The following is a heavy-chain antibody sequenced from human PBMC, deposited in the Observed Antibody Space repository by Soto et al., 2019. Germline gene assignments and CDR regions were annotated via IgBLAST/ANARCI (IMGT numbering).Heavy chain of an antibody. CDR2: ISGSGGST. V-gene: IGHV3-23*01. Sequence: EVQLLESGGDLVQPGGSLRLTCAASEFTFSIFAMSWVRQSPGKGLEWVSTISGSGGSTYYADAVKGRFSISRDNSLGTLYLQMKSLRVEYTAIYYCAKDVSLGSTVDLGFWGQGTLVTVSS. J-gene: IGHJ1*01. CDR1: EFTFSIFA. D-gene: IGHD7-27*01. CDR3: AKDVSLGSTVDLGF.